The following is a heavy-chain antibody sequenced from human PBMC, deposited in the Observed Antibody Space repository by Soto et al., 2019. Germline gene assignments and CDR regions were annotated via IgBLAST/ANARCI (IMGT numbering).Heavy chain of an antibody. D-gene: IGHD4-17*01. V-gene: IGHV1-69*06. CDR3: ARDPTNDYGDDTFDY. CDR1: GDAFKSYA. Sequence: QVLLLQSGSEVKKAGSSVKVSCKASGDAFKSYAIHWVRQAPGQGLEYMGRIIPSYDRTKYAQKFQGRLTLTADMYTSTVYMELSSLRSEDTAVYYCARDPTNDYGDDTFDYWGQGTKAIVSS. CDR2: IIPSYDRT. J-gene: IGHJ4*02.